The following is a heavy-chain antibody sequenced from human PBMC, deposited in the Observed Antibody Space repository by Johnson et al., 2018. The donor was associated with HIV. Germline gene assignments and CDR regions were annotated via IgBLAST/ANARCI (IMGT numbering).Heavy chain of an antibody. CDR3: AKDGYSSSWYPYAFDI. CDR1: GFTFSNYG. D-gene: IGHD6-13*01. J-gene: IGHJ3*02. Sequence: QVQLVESGGGVVQPGGSLRLSCAASGFTFSNYGMHWVRQSPGKGLEWVAFIRYDGSNKYYADSVKGRFTISRDNSKNTLYLQMNSLRAEDTALYYCAKDGYSSSWYPYAFDIWGQGTMVTVSS. V-gene: IGHV3-30*02. CDR2: IRYDGSNK.